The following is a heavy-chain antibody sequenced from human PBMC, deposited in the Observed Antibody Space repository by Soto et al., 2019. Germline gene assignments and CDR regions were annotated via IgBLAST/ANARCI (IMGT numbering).Heavy chain of an antibody. CDR1: AGTFNNHS. J-gene: IGHJ4*02. Sequence: QVQLVHSGTEVKKPGSSVAVSCQASAGTFNNHSLSWVRQAPGQGLEWMGRSIPILGSTDYSQKLQGRLTLTVAKSTSTADMELSSLTSEDTAVYYCVIGLGYFDSWGQGTLVTVSS. CDR3: VIGLGYFDS. CDR2: SIPILGST. V-gene: IGHV1-69*02. D-gene: IGHD2-15*01.